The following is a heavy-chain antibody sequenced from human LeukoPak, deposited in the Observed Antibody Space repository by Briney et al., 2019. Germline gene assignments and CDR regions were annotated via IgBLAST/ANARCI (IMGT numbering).Heavy chain of an antibody. CDR1: GFTVSSNY. CDR3: ARDFWFGETDGY. V-gene: IGHV3-66*01. Sequence: GGSLRLSCAASGFTVSSNYMSWVRQAPGKGLEWVSVIYSGGSTYYADSVKGRFTISRDNSKNTLYLQMNSLRAEDTAVYYCARDFWFGETDGYWGQGTLVTVSS. CDR2: IYSGGST. J-gene: IGHJ4*02. D-gene: IGHD3-10*01.